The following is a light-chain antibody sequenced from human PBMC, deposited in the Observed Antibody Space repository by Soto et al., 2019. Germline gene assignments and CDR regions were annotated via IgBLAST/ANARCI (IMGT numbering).Light chain of an antibody. CDR1: QSVSSSY. V-gene: IGKV3-20*01. CDR2: GAS. J-gene: IGKJ1*01. Sequence: EIVMTQSPATLSVSPGERATLSCRASQSVSSSYLAWYQQKPGQAPRLLIYGASSRATGSPDRFSGSGSGTDVTLTTSRLEPEDYAVYYCQQYGTSPTWTFGQGTKVDIK. CDR3: QQYGTSPTWT.